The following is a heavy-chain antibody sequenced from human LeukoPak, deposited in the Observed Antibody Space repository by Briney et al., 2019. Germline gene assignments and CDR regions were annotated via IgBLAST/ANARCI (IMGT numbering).Heavy chain of an antibody. CDR1: GYTFTGYY. D-gene: IGHD6-13*01. V-gene: IGHV1-2*02. Sequence: RASVKVSCKASGYTFTGYYMHWVRQAPGQGLEWMGWINPNSGGTNYAQKFQGRVTMTRDTSISTAYMELSRLRSDDTAVYYYARAGIAAAGKPRHFDYWGQGTLVTVSS. J-gene: IGHJ4*02. CDR3: ARAGIAAAGKPRHFDY. CDR2: INPNSGGT.